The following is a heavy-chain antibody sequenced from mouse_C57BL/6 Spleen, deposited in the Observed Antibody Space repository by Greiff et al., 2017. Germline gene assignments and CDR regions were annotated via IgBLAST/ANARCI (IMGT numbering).Heavy chain of an antibody. D-gene: IGHD1-1*01. J-gene: IGHJ2*01. V-gene: IGHV1-15*01. Sequence: VKLQESGAELVRPGASVTLSCKASGYTFTDYEMHWVKQTPVHGLEWIGAIDPETGGTAYNQKFKGKAILTADKSSSTAYMELRSLTSEDSAVYYCYYGSSSDYWGQGTTLTVSS. CDR2: IDPETGGT. CDR1: GYTFTDYE. CDR3: YYGSSSDY.